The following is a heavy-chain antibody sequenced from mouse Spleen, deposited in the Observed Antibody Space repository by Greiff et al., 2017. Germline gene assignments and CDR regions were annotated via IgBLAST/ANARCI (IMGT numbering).Heavy chain of an antibody. CDR3: AREGDGYDQGAWFAY. CDR2: ISSGGST. D-gene: IGHD2-2*01. V-gene: IGHV5-6-5*01. Sequence: EVKLVESGGGLVKPGGSLKLSCAASGFTFSSYAMSWVRQTPEKRLEWVASISSGGSTYYPDSVKGRFTISRDNARNILYLQMSSLRSEDTAMYYCAREGDGYDQGAWFAYWGQGTLVTVSA. CDR1: GFTFSSYA. J-gene: IGHJ3*01.